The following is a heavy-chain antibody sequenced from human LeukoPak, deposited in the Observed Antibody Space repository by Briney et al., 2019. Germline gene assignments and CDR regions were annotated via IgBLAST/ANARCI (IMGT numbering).Heavy chain of an antibody. D-gene: IGHD2-2*01. V-gene: IGHV1-2*06. Sequence: ASVKVSCKASGYTFTDFHIHWLRRAPGQGLEYMGRISPDSGGTNYAQKFQGRVTMTRDTSVSTAYMELSSLRSDDTAIYYCARTWGTEACRSPSCFQPDFDCWGQGTLVTVSS. CDR1: GYTFTDFH. J-gene: IGHJ4*02. CDR3: ARTWGTEACRSPSCFQPDFDC. CDR2: ISPDSGGT.